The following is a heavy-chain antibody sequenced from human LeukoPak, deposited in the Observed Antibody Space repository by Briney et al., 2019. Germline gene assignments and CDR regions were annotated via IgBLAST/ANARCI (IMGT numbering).Heavy chain of an antibody. Sequence: GGSLRLSCSASGFSFSNYAMHWVRQAPGKGLEYVTAISGNGGSTYYADSVKRRFTISRDNSKNTLYLQMNSLRAEDTAVYYCATSSIRNSVLTLIYWGQGTLVTVSS. CDR3: ATSSIRNSVLTLIY. J-gene: IGHJ4*02. CDR2: ISGNGGST. CDR1: GFSFSNYA. D-gene: IGHD5/OR15-5a*01. V-gene: IGHV3-64*04.